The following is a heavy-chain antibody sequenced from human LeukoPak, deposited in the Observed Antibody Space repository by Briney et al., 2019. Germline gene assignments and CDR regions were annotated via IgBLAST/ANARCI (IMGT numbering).Heavy chain of an antibody. D-gene: IGHD3-22*01. V-gene: IGHV1-2*02. CDR1: GYTFTGYY. Sequence: GASVKVPCKASGYTFTGYYMHWVRQAPGQGLEWMGWINPNSGGTNYAQKFQGRVTMTRDTSISTAYMELSRLRSDDTAVYYCARHYYDSSGYYSRFDYWGQGTLVTVSS. CDR3: ARHYYDSSGYYSRFDY. J-gene: IGHJ4*02. CDR2: INPNSGGT.